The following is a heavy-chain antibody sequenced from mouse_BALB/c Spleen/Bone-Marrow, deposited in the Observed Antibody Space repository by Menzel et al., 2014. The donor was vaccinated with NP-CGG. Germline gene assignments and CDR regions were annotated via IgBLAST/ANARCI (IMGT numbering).Heavy chain of an antibody. Sequence: VQLKQSGGALVKPGGSLKLSCAASGFTFSDYAMSWVRPSPEKRLEWVAEISNGGNYTYYPDTVTGRFTISRDNAKNTLYLEMSSLRSEDTATYYCSRNSNYSFDFWGQGTTLTVSS. J-gene: IGHJ2*01. D-gene: IGHD2-5*01. CDR2: ISNGGNYT. CDR3: SRNSNYSFDF. V-gene: IGHV5-9-4*01. CDR1: GFTFSDYA.